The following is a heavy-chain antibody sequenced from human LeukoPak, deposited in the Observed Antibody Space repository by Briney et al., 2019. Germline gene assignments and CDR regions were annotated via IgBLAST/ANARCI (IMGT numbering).Heavy chain of an antibody. CDR3: AKDAARYCSSTSCGGDAFDI. V-gene: IGHV3-23*01. CDR2: ISGSGGST. J-gene: IGHJ3*02. Sequence: PGGSLRLSCAASGFTFSSYAMSWVRQAPGKGLEWVSAISGSGGSTYYADSVKGRFTISRDNSKNTLYLQMNSLRAEDTAVYYCAKDAARYCSSTSCGGDAFDIWGQGTMVTVSS. CDR1: GFTFSSYA. D-gene: IGHD2-2*01.